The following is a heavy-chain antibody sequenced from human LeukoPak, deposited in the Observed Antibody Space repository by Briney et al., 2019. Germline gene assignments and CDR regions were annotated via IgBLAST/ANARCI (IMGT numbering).Heavy chain of an antibody. CDR2: IYWDGDK. D-gene: IGHD1-14*01. Sequence: SGPTLVNPTQTLTLTCTFSGFSLSTSGVTVGWIRQPPGKALEWLALIYWDGDKRYSPSLMSRLAITKDTSKNQVVLTMTNMDPMDTATYYCARGPVFDYWGQGTLVTVSS. V-gene: IGHV2-5*02. CDR1: GFSLSTSGVT. J-gene: IGHJ4*02. CDR3: ARGPVFDY.